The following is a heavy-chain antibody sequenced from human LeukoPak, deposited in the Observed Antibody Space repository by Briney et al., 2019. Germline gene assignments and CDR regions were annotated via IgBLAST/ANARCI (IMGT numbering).Heavy chain of an antibody. CDR1: GDSVSSSNYY. CDR2: INHSRST. J-gene: IGHJ4*02. CDR3: ARANWGFFDY. D-gene: IGHD7-27*01. Sequence: SETLSLTCAVSGDSVSSSNYYWSWIRQPPGKGLEWIGEINHSRSTNYNPSLKSRVTISVDTSKNQFSLKLSSVTAADTAVYYCARANWGFFDYWGQGTLVTVSS. V-gene: IGHV4-39*07.